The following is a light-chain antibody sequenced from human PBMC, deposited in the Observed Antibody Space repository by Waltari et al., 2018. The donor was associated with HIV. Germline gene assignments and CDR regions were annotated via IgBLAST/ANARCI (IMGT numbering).Light chain of an antibody. J-gene: IGKJ1*01. CDR1: QGLGFGDGGTH. Sequence: NQPPLSLPVTLGQSASISCRSGQGLGFGDGGTHVSWFHQRPGQSPRRLIYKVSNRDSGVPDRFSGSGSGTNFTLKITRVEAADVGIYYCMQTSPWPKTFGRGTKVEIK. CDR2: KVS. V-gene: IGKV2-30*01. CDR3: MQTSPWPKT.